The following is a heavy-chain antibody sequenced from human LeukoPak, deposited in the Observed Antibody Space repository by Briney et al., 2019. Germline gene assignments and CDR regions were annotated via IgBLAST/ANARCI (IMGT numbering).Heavy chain of an antibody. CDR2: IKQDGSEK. CDR3: VRDMCGGDCPESFAP. Sequence: GGSLRLSCAASGFTFSSYWMSWVRQAPGKGLEWVANIKQDGSEKYYVDSVRGRFTISRDNAKNSLYLQMNSLRAEDTAVYYCVRDMCGGDCPESFAPGGKETLVPVPS. CDR1: GFTFSSYW. D-gene: IGHD2-21*02. V-gene: IGHV3-7*01. J-gene: IGHJ5*02.